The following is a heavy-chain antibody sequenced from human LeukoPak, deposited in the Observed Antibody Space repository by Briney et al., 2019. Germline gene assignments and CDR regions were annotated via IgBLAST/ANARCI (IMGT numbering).Heavy chain of an antibody. CDR1: GFTFSSYA. D-gene: IGHD2-2*01. V-gene: IGHV3-64D*06. CDR2: ISSNGGST. Sequence: PGGSLRLSCSASGFTFSSYAMHWVRQAPGKGLEYVSGISSNGGSTYYADSVKGRFTISRDNSKNTLYLQMSSLRAEDTAVYYCVKRSPPTSYYDYRGQGTLVTVSS. J-gene: IGHJ4*02. CDR3: VKRSPPTSYYDY.